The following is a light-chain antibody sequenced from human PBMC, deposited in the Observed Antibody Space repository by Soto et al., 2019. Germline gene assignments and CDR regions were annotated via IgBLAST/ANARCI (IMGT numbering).Light chain of an antibody. CDR1: ISDVGSQDF. V-gene: IGLV2-14*01. CDR3: SSYTTSSTLV. Sequence: QSALTQPASVSGSPGQSITISCTGTISDVGSQDFVTWYQQYPGRGPKLMIYEVTNRPSGVSDRFAGSKSGNTASLTISGLQAEDEADYYCSSYTTSSTLVFGTGTKLTVL. J-gene: IGLJ1*01. CDR2: EVT.